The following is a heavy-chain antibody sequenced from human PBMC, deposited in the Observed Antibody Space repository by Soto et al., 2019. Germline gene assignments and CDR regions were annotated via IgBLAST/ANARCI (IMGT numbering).Heavy chain of an antibody. Sequence: GGSLRLSCAASGFTFSSYDMHWVRQATGKGLEWVSAIGTAGDPYYPGSVKGRFTISRENAKNSLYLQMNSLRAGDTAVYYCAREPRCSSTSCYRGMDVWGQGTTVTVS. J-gene: IGHJ6*02. CDR1: GFTFSSYD. CDR2: IGTAGDP. D-gene: IGHD2-2*01. CDR3: AREPRCSSTSCYRGMDV. V-gene: IGHV3-13*05.